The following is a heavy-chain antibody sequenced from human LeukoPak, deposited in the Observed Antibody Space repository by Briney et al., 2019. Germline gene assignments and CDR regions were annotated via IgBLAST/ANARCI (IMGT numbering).Heavy chain of an antibody. CDR2: ISGSGGST. V-gene: IGHV3-23*01. D-gene: IGHD3-22*01. Sequence: GGSLRLSCVASGFAFTTYSMNRVRQAPGKGLEWVSAISGSGGSTYYADSVKGRFTVSRDNSKNTLYLQMNSLRAEDTAVYYCATDSWITMIVVVIGAFDIWGQGTMVTVSS. CDR1: GFAFTTYS. J-gene: IGHJ3*02. CDR3: ATDSWITMIVVVIGAFDI.